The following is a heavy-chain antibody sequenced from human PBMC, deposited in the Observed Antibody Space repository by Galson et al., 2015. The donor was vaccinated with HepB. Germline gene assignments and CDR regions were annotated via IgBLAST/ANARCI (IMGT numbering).Heavy chain of an antibody. D-gene: IGHD6-13*01. J-gene: IGHJ5*02. CDR3: ARDGYSSSWYHLRGVNWFDP. CDR1: GFTFSSYA. Sequence: SLRLSCAASGFTFSSYAMHWVRQAPGKGLEWVSYISSSSSTIYYADSVKGRFTISRDNAKNSLYLQMNSLRDEDTAVYYCARDGYSSSWYHLRGVNWFDPWGQGTLVTVSS. CDR2: ISSSSSTI. V-gene: IGHV3-48*02.